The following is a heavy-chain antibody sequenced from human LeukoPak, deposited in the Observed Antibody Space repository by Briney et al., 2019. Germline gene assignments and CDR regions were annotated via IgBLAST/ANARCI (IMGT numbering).Heavy chain of an antibody. CDR2: INHSGST. D-gene: IGHD3-22*01. CDR1: GGSFSGYY. Sequence: SETLSLTCAVYGGSFSGYYRSWIRQPPGKGLEWIGEINHSGSTNYNPSLKSRVTISVDTSKNQFSLKLSSVTAADTAVYYCARVSGYYDSSEAFDIWGQGTMVTVSS. J-gene: IGHJ3*02. V-gene: IGHV4-34*01. CDR3: ARVSGYYDSSEAFDI.